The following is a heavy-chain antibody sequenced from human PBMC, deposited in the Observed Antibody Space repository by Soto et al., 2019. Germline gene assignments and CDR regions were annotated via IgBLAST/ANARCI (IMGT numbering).Heavy chain of an antibody. V-gene: IGHV3-23*01. Sequence: GGSLRLSCAASGFTFSSYAMSWVRQAPGKGLEWVSAISGSGGSTYYADSVKGRFTISRDNAKNSLYLQMNSLRAEDTAVYYCARHLWDYGDPMSTGMDVWGKGTTVTVSS. D-gene: IGHD4-17*01. CDR2: ISGSGGST. J-gene: IGHJ6*04. CDR1: GFTFSSYA. CDR3: ARHLWDYGDPMSTGMDV.